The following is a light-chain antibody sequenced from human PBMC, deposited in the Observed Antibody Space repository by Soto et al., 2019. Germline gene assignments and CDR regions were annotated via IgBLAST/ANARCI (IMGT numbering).Light chain of an antibody. Sequence: QPVVTPEPSLTVSPGGTVTLTCASSTGAVTSGNYASWFQQFPGQPPRTLINTTNNRHSWTPARFSGSLLGGRAVLTLSGAQPEDEAEYYCLLYYGGAHLVFGGGTQLTVL. CDR2: TTN. CDR1: TGAVTSGNY. CDR3: LLYYGGAHLV. V-gene: IGLV7-43*01. J-gene: IGLJ3*02.